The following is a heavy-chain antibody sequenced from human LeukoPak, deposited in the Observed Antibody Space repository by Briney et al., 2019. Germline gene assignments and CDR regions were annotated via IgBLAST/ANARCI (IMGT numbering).Heavy chain of an antibody. D-gene: IGHD1/OR15-1a*01. CDR3: ARNIPFDY. CDR2: ISGGGAKR. CDR1: GFTFDNYA. Sequence: GGSLRLSCAASGFTFDNYAMNWVRQAPGKGLEWVSYISGGGAKRHYSDSVKGRFTISRDNPKNTLYLQMNSLRVEDTAVYYCARNIPFDYWGQGTLITVSS. J-gene: IGHJ4*02. V-gene: IGHV3-23*01.